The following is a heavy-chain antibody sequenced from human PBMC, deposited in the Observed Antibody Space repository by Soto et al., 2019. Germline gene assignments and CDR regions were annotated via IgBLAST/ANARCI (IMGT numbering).Heavy chain of an antibody. CDR1: GLAFSTYW. J-gene: IGHJ4*02. Sequence: EVQLVESGGGLVQPGGSLRLSCVVSGLAFSTYWMSWVRQAPGKGLEWVANINQDGSESYYVDSVXGRXXXSRXNXXXXXXXXXXXXXXXXXXVYYCARPARECNSPGCANWGQGTLVTVSS. CDR3: ARPARECNSPGCAN. D-gene: IGHD2-2*01. CDR2: INQDGSES. V-gene: IGHV3-7*01.